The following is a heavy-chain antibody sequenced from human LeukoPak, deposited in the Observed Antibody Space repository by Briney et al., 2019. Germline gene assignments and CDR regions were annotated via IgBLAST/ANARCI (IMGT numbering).Heavy chain of an antibody. D-gene: IGHD6-19*01. CDR2: IVVGSGNT. CDR1: GFTFLSSP. J-gene: IGHJ4*02. Sequence: GASVKVSCKASGFTFLSSPMHWVRQARGQRLEWIGWIVVGSGNTNYAQKFQGRVTITRDMSTSTAYMEPSSLRSEDTAVYYCATGSGWYSPDYWGQGTLVTVSS. V-gene: IGHV1-58*02. CDR3: ATGSGWYSPDY.